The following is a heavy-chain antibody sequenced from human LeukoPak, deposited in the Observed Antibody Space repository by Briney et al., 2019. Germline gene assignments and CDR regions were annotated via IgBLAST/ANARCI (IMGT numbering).Heavy chain of an antibody. D-gene: IGHD3-3*01. CDR3: ARRDFRSGYFDY. V-gene: IGHV4-39*01. Sequence: PSETLSLTCTVSGGSISSSSYYWGWIRQPPGKGLEWIGSIYYSGSTYYNPSLKSRVTISVDTSKNQFSLKLSSVTAADTAVYYCARRDFRSGYFDYWGQGTLVTVSS. CDR2: IYYSGST. CDR1: GGSISSSSYY. J-gene: IGHJ4*02.